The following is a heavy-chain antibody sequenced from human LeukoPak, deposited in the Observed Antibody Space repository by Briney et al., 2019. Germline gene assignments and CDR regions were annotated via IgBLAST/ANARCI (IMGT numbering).Heavy chain of an antibody. J-gene: IGHJ5*02. D-gene: IGHD4-23*01. CDR2: ISSSSSTI. CDR1: GLLFGDYA. CDR3: ARMTTVVSRGWFDP. Sequence: GGSLRLSCTASGLLFGDYAMNWVRQAPGKGLEWVSYISSSSSTIYYADSVKGRFTISRDNAKNSLYLQMNSLRAEDTAVYYCARMTTVVSRGWFDPWGQGTLVTVSS. V-gene: IGHV3-48*01.